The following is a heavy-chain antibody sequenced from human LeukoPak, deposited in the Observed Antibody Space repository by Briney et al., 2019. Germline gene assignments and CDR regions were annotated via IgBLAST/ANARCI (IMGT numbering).Heavy chain of an antibody. Sequence: SETLSLTCAVYGGSFSGYYWSCIRQPPGKGLEWIGEINHSGSTNYNPSLKSRVTISVDTSKNQFSLKLTSVTAADTAVYYCARHGDYYGSGSRYWGQGTLVTVSS. V-gene: IGHV4-34*01. CDR2: INHSGST. CDR1: GGSFSGYY. CDR3: ARHGDYYGSGSRY. J-gene: IGHJ4*02. D-gene: IGHD3-10*01.